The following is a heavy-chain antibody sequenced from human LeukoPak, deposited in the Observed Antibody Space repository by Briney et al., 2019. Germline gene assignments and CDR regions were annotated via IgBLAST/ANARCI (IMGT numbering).Heavy chain of an antibody. D-gene: IGHD1-26*01. CDR2: IIPIFGTA. V-gene: IGHV1-69*13. Sequence: GASVKVSCKASGGTFSSYAISWVRQAPGQGLEWMGGIIPIFGTANYAQKFQGRVTITADESTSTAYMELSSLRSEDTAVYYCAREWELRTFCIGYWGQGTLVTVSS. J-gene: IGHJ4*02. CDR1: GGTFSSYA. CDR3: AREWELRTFCIGY.